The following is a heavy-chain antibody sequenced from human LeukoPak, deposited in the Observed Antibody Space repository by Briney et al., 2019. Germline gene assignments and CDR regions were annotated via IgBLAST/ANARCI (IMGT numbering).Heavy chain of an antibody. D-gene: IGHD5-12*01. CDR3: ARGATGFDY. V-gene: IGHV1-3*01. CDR2: VHGGSGDT. CDR1: GYLFTNYA. Sequence: ASVKVSFKTSGYLFTNYAMHWVRQAPGQRLEWMGWVHGGSGDTRYSQTFQDRVTITRDTSASTVYMDLSSLTSEDTAVYYCARGATGFDYWGQGTLVTVSS. J-gene: IGHJ4*02.